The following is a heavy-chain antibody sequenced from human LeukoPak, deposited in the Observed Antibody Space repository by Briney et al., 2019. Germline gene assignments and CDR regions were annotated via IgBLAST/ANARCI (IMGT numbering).Heavy chain of an antibody. J-gene: IGHJ3*02. Sequence: ASVKVSCKGSGYTFSSYSISWVRQAPGQGLEWMGWICTYNGNTHYAQKIQGRVTMTTDTPTSTAYMELRSLRSDDTAVYYCARDGGRAGVGKGGFNIGAKGKRFTV. V-gene: IGHV1-18*01. CDR1: GYTFSSYS. D-gene: IGHD1-26*01. CDR2: ICTYNGNT. CDR3: ARDGGRAGVGKGGFNI.